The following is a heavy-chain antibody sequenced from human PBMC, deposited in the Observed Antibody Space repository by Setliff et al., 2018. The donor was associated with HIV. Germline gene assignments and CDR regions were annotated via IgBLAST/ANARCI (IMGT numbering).Heavy chain of an antibody. CDR2: IYTSGST. CDR3: ARRTIWGDAFDI. V-gene: IGHV4-61*09. CDR1: GGSISSGSYY. D-gene: IGHD3-16*01. J-gene: IGHJ3*02. Sequence: KTSETLSLTCTVSGGSISSGSYYWRWIRQPAGKGLEWIGHIYTSGSTNYNPSLKSRVTMSVETSENQFSLRLNSVTAADTAVYYCARRTIWGDAFDIWGRGTMVTVSS.